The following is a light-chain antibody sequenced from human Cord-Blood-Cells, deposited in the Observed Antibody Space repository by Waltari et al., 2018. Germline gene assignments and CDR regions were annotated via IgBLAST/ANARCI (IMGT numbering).Light chain of an antibody. V-gene: IGLV2-14*01. CDR3: SSYTSSSTLV. J-gene: IGLJ3*02. CDR1: SSDVAGYNY. Sequence: QSALTQPASVSGSPGQSITISCTGTSSDVAGYNYVSWYQQPPGKAPKLMIYDVSKRPSGVSNRFSGSKSGNTASLTISGLQAEDEADYYCSSYTSSSTLVFGGGTKLTVL. CDR2: DVS.